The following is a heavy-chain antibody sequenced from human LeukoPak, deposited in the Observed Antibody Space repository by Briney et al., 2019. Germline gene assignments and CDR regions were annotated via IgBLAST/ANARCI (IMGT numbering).Heavy chain of an antibody. V-gene: IGHV3-13*01. CDR2: IGTAGDT. CDR3: ARGRAAGPSSDFDI. CDR1: GSTFSSYD. Sequence: PGGSLRLSCAASGSTFSSYDMHWVRQATGKGLEWVSAIGTAGDTYYPGSVKGRFTISRENAKNSLYLQMNSLRAGDTAVYYCARGRAAGPSSDFDIWGQGTMVTVSS. J-gene: IGHJ3*02. D-gene: IGHD6-6*01.